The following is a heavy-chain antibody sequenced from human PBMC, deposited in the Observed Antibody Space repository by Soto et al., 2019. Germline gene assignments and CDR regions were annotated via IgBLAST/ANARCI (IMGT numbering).Heavy chain of an antibody. Sequence: EVQLLESGGGLVQPGGSLRLSCAASGFTFSSYAMSWVRQAPGKGLEWVSAISGSGGSTYYADSVKGRFTISRDNSKNTLYLQMNSLRAEDTAVYYCAKDVGSRPVAYYFDYWSQGTLVTVSS. CDR1: GFTFSSYA. CDR2: ISGSGGST. D-gene: IGHD1-26*01. J-gene: IGHJ4*02. V-gene: IGHV3-23*01. CDR3: AKDVGSRPVAYYFDY.